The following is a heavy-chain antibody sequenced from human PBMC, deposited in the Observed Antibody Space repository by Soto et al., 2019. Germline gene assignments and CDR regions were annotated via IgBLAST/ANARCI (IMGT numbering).Heavy chain of an antibody. CDR3: ARGGRSAFGVVIPYYYYGMDV. J-gene: IGHJ6*02. CDR2: ISAYNGNT. Sequence: SVKVSCQASGYTFTSYGISWVRQAPGQGLEWMGWISAYNGNTNYAQKLQGRVTMTTDTSTSTAYMELRSLRSDDTAVYYCARGGRSAFGVVIPYYYYGMDVWGQGTTVTVSS. D-gene: IGHD3-3*01. CDR1: GYTFTSYG. V-gene: IGHV1-18*04.